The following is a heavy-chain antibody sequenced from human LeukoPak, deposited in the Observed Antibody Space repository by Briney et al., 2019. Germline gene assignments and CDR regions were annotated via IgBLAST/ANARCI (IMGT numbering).Heavy chain of an antibody. CDR3: ARAPLLRRGWYFDY. J-gene: IGHJ4*02. CDR2: IIPIFGTA. V-gene: IGHV1-69*13. D-gene: IGHD6-19*01. CDR1: GGTFSSYA. Sequence: ASVKVSCKASGGTFSSYAISWVRQAPGQGLEWMGGIIPIFGTANYAQKFQGRVTITADESTSTAYMELSSLRSEDTAVYYCARAPLLRRGWYFDYWGQGTLVTVSS.